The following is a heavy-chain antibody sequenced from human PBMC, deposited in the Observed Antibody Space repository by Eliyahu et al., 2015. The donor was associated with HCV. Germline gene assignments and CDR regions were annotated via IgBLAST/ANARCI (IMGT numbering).Heavy chain of an antibody. V-gene: IGHV4-31*03. Sequence: QVQLQESGPGLVKPSQTLSLTCTVSGGSINSGGYYWSWLRQHPGKGLEWIGYIYYTGATYYNPSLKSRVAMSIDTSKNQFSLELSSVTAADTAIYYCALDTSGYSRFEYWGQGTLVTVSS. D-gene: IGHD3-22*01. CDR2: IYYTGAT. CDR3: ALDTSGYSRFEY. CDR1: GGSINSGGYY. J-gene: IGHJ4*02.